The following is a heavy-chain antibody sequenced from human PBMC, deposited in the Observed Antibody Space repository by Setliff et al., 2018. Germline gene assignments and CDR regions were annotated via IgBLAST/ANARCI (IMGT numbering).Heavy chain of an antibody. V-gene: IGHV1-46*01. CDR2: INPGGGSS. CDR1: GYSLTSYY. Sequence: GASVKVSCKASGYSLTSYYMHWVRQAPGQGLEWMGIINPGGGSSSYAPRFEGRVTMTRDTSTRTFYMEVSSLRPDDAALYYCARDLFRNSGGLYSWGQGTLVTVSS. D-gene: IGHD2-21*01. J-gene: IGHJ5*02. CDR3: ARDLFRNSGGLYS.